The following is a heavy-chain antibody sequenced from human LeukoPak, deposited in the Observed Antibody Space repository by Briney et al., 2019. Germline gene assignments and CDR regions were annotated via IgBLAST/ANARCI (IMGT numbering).Heavy chain of an antibody. CDR3: AREAAPVAAAQPDAVDI. CDR2: ISDSGSAK. D-gene: IGHD2-15*01. Sequence: GGPLRLSCAASGFTFSSYSMNWVRQAPGKGLEWVSYISDSGSAKYYSDSVKGRFTISRDNAKKSLYLQMSSLRPEDTAVYYCAREAAPVAAAQPDAVDIWGQGTMVSVSS. V-gene: IGHV3-48*04. CDR1: GFTFSSYS. J-gene: IGHJ3*02.